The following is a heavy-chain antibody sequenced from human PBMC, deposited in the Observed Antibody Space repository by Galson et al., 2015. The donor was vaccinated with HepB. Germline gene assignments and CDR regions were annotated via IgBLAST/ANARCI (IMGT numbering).Heavy chain of an antibody. CDR2: ISYDGSNK. CDR1: GFTFSSYA. D-gene: IGHD6-13*01. CDR3: ARDYEQQLGPNYYYYGMDV. J-gene: IGHJ6*02. Sequence: SLRLSCAASGFTFSSYAMHWVRQAPGKGLEWVAVISYDGSNKYYADSVKGRFTISRDNSKNTLYLQMNSLRAEDTAVYYCARDYEQQLGPNYYYYGMDVWGQGTTVTVSS. V-gene: IGHV3-30-3*01.